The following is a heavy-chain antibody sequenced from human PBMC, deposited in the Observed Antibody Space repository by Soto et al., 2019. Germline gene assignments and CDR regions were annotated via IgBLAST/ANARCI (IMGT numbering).Heavy chain of an antibody. D-gene: IGHD3-16*02. CDR1: GFTVSSNY. CDR2: IYSGGST. J-gene: IGHJ3*02. V-gene: IGHV3-53*01. Sequence: HPGGSLRLSCAASGFTVSSNYMSWVRQAPGKGLEWVSVIYSGGSTYYADSVKGRFTISRDNSKNTLYLQMNSLRAEDTAVYYCARGGVWGSYRSRNDAFDIWGQGTMVTVSS. CDR3: ARGGVWGSYRSRNDAFDI.